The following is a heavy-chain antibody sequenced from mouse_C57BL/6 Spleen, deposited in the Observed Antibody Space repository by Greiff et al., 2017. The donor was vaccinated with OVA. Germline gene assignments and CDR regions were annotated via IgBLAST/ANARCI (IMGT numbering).Heavy chain of an antibody. CDR2: IHPNSGST. D-gene: IGHD1-1*01. J-gene: IGHJ4*01. CDR3: ARSRYGSSLYAMDY. CDR1: GYTFTSYW. Sequence: QVQLQQPGAELVKPGASVKLSCKASGYTFTSYWMHWVKQRPGQGLEWIGMIHPNSGSTNYNEKFKSKATLTVDKSSSTAYMQLSSLTSEASAVYYCARSRYGSSLYAMDYWGQGTSVTVSS. V-gene: IGHV1-64*01.